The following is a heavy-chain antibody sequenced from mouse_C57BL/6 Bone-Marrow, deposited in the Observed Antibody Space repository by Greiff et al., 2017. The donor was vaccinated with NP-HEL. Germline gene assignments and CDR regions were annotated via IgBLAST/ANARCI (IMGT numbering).Heavy chain of an antibody. CDR1: GYTFTSYW. CDR3: AREWGNWDGVFAY. Sequence: QVQLQQSGAELAKPGASVKLSCKASGYTFTSYWMHWVKQRPGQGLEWIGYINPSSGYTKYNQKLKDKATLTADQSTSTAFMQLSSLTYEDSAVYDCAREWGNWDGVFAYWGQGTLVTVSA. D-gene: IGHD4-1*02. V-gene: IGHV1-7*01. CDR2: INPSSGYT. J-gene: IGHJ3*01.